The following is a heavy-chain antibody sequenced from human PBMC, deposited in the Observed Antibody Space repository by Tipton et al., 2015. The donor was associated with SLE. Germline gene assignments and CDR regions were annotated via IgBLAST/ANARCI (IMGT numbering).Heavy chain of an antibody. V-gene: IGHV5-51*01. J-gene: IGHJ4*02. Sequence: QLVQSGAELKEPGESLKISCKASGYSFTNYWFGWVRQMPGKGLEWVGIFYPSDSSVRYSPSLHGQVTISAAMSINTAYLQWTSLRASDSAMYYCVRQVGYGDYLPWGQGTLVTVST. CDR3: VRQVGYGDYLP. CDR2: FYPSDSSV. CDR1: GYSFTNYW. D-gene: IGHD4-17*01.